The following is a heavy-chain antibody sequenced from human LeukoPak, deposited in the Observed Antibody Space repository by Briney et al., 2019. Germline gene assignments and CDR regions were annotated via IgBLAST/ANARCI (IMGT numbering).Heavy chain of an antibody. D-gene: IGHD2-2*03. J-gene: IGHJ5*02. CDR2: IIPIFGTA. CDR1: GGTFSSYA. CDR3: ARQAGYCSSTSCSLNWFDP. V-gene: IGHV1-69*13. Sequence: SVKVSRKASGGTFSSYAISWVRQAPGQGLEWMGGIIPIFGTANYAQKFQGRVTITADESTSTAYMELSSLRSEDTAVYYCARQAGYCSSTSCSLNWFDPWDQGTLVTVSS.